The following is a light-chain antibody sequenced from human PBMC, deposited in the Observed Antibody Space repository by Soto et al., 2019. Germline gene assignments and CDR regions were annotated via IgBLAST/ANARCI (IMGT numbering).Light chain of an antibody. CDR3: QHPGT. CDR2: KVS. V-gene: IGKV1-5*03. Sequence: DIQLTQSPSTLSASVGDSVTITCRASQSISDWLAWFQQKPGQAPKLLIYKVSNLESGVPSRFSGSGSGTEFTLTISSLQPDDCATYYCQHPGTFGQGTKVEIE. J-gene: IGKJ1*01. CDR1: QSISDW.